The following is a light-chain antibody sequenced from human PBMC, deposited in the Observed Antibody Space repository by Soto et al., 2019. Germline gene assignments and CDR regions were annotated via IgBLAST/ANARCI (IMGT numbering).Light chain of an antibody. CDR1: QSLLYNNTYNY. J-gene: IGKJ5*01. Sequence: EIVMTESALTLPVTPGEPASISCRSRQSLLYNNTYNYLDWYVQKPGQSPQLXIYFGSNRAPGVPDRFSGSGSGTDFTLKINRVQAEDVGTYYCMQALQSLTFGQGTRLEIK. CDR3: MQALQSLT. V-gene: IGKV2-28*01. CDR2: FGS.